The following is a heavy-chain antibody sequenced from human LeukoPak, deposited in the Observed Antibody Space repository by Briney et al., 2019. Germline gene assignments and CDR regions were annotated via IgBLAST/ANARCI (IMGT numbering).Heavy chain of an antibody. CDR1: GGSISSYY. Sequence: SETLSLTCTVSGGSISSYYWSWIRQPPGKGLEWIGYIYTSGSTNYNPSLKSRVTISVDTSRNQFSLKLSSVTAADTAVYYCARALNEIATRVGNWFDPWGQGTLVTVSS. J-gene: IGHJ5*02. D-gene: IGHD5-24*01. CDR3: ARALNEIATRVGNWFDP. CDR2: IYTSGST. V-gene: IGHV4-4*09.